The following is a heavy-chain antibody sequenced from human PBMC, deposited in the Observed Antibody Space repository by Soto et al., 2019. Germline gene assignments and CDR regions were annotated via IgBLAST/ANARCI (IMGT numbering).Heavy chain of an antibody. CDR1: GYTFTSYY. CDR2: INPSGGST. V-gene: IGHV1-46*03. J-gene: IGHJ6*03. CDR3: ASRCSYSLAQPETYSYYMDV. Sequence: ASLKVSCKASGYTFTSYYMHWVRQAPGQGLEWLGIINPSGGSTSYAQKFQGRVTMTRDTSTSTVYMELSSLRSEDTAVYYCASRCSYSLAQPETYSYYMDVWGKGTTVTVSS. D-gene: IGHD5-18*01.